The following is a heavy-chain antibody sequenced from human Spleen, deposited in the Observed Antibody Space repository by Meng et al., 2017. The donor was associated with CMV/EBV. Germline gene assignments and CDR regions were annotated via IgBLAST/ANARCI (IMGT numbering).Heavy chain of an antibody. Sequence: FIVSSYGMNWVRQAPGKGLEWVAFIWYDGSNRYYADSVKGRFTTSRDNSKNTLFLQMSSLRAEDTAIYYCARDWDFYDNTGYPVDSWGQGTLVTVSS. CDR3: ARDWDFYDNTGYPVDS. V-gene: IGHV3-30*02. CDR1: FIVSSYG. D-gene: IGHD3-22*01. CDR2: IWYDGSNR. J-gene: IGHJ4*02.